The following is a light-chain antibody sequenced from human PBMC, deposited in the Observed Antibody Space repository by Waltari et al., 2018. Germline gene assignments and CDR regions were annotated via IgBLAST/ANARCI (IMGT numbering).Light chain of an antibody. V-gene: IGLV2-14*03. J-gene: IGLJ1*01. CDR2: DVT. Sequence: QSALTQAASVSGSPGQSTTLSCTGTSSDGGGHNSVSWYLQLPGTAPKVLIYDVTNRPSGVSNRFSGSKSGNTASLTISGLQAEDEADYYCSAYTRSGTYVFGTGTKVTVL. CDR3: SAYTRSGTYV. CDR1: SSDGGGHNS.